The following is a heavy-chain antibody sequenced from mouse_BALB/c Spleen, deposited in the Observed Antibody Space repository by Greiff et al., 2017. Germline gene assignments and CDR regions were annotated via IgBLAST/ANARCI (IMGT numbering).Heavy chain of an antibody. CDR1: GYTFTDYN. V-gene: IGHV1S29*02. CDR2: IYPYNGGT. Sequence: EVQLQQSGPELVKPGASVKISCKASGYTFTDYNMHWVKQSHGKSLEWIGYIYPYNGGTGYNQKFKSKATLTVDNSSSTAYMELRSLTSEDSAVYYCARSTMITRGFDYWGQGTTLTVSS. J-gene: IGHJ2*01. D-gene: IGHD2-4*01. CDR3: ARSTMITRGFDY.